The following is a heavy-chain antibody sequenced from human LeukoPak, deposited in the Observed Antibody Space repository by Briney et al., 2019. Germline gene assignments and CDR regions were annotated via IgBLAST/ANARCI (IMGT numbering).Heavy chain of an antibody. D-gene: IGHD5-24*01. Sequence: QPGGSLRLSCAASGFTFSSYSMNWVRQAPGKGLEWVSYISSSSSTIYYADSVKGRFTISRDNAKNSLYLQMNSLRAEDTAVYYCARGRGVEMATIYFDYWGQGTLVTVSS. V-gene: IGHV3-48*04. CDR1: GFTFSSYS. CDR3: ARGRGVEMATIYFDY. J-gene: IGHJ4*02. CDR2: ISSSSSTI.